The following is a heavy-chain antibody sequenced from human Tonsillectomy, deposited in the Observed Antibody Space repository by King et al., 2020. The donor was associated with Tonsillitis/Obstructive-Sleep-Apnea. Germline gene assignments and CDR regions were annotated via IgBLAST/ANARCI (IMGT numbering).Heavy chain of an antibody. J-gene: IGHJ4*02. CDR2: ISGSGGST. CDR1: GFTFSSYA. V-gene: IGHV3-23*04. D-gene: IGHD5-12*01. Sequence: VQLVESGGGLVQPGGSLRLTCAASGFTFSSYAMSWGRQAPGKGLEWVSAISGSGGSTYYADSVKGRFTISRDNSKNTLYLQMNSLRVEDTAVYYCAKRKGGYDGPGYFDYWGQGTLVTVSS. CDR3: AKRKGGYDGPGYFDY.